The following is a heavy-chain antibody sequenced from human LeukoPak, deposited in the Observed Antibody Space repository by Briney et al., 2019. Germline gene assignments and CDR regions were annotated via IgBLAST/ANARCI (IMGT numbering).Heavy chain of an antibody. Sequence: PSGTLSLTCAVSGGSITSANWWSWVRQSPGKGLEWIGEIYHTGNTNYNPSLKSRVTISVDTSKNQFSLKLSSVTAADTAVYYCARDRGSGIYYYYYYMDVWGKGTTVTVSS. D-gene: IGHD3-10*01. V-gene: IGHV4-4*02. CDR1: GGSITSANW. CDR3: ARDRGSGIYYYYYYMDV. J-gene: IGHJ6*03. CDR2: IYHTGNT.